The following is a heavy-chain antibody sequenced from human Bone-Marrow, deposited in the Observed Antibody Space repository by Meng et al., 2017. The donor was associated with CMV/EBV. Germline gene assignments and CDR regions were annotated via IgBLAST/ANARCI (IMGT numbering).Heavy chain of an antibody. J-gene: IGHJ4*02. CDR1: GLTFSSYW. CDR2: IKQDGSEK. CDR3: AKERKISIAARPAVFYFDY. Sequence: GGSLRLSCAASGLTFSSYWMNWVRQAPGKGLEWVANIKQDGSEKYYVDSVKGRFTISRDNAKNSLYLQMNNLRAEDTAVYYCAKERKISIAARPAVFYFDYWGQGTLVTVSS. D-gene: IGHD6-6*01. V-gene: IGHV3-7*01.